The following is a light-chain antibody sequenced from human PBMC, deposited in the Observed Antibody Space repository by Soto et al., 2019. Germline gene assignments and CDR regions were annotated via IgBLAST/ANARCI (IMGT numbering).Light chain of an antibody. CDR1: HSVSRTY. CDR2: GTS. Sequence: EFVLTQSPGTLSLSPGERATLSCRASHSVSRTYLAWYQQKPGQAPRLLIYGTSDMATGTPDRFSGSGSGTDFTLTISRLEPEDSAVYYCQQFDDSVTFGQGTRLEIK. J-gene: IGKJ5*01. CDR3: QQFDDSVT. V-gene: IGKV3-20*01.